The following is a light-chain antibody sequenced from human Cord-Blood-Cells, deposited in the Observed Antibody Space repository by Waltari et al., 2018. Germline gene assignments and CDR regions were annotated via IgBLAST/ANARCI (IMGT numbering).Light chain of an antibody. Sequence: DIQMTQSPSTLSASVGDRVTITSRASQSISSWLAWYQQKTGKAPKLLIYDASSLESGVPSRFSGSGSGTEFTLTISSLQPDDFATYYCQQYNSYSGTFGQGTKVEIK. J-gene: IGKJ1*01. V-gene: IGKV1-5*01. CDR2: DAS. CDR1: QSISSW. CDR3: QQYNSYSGT.